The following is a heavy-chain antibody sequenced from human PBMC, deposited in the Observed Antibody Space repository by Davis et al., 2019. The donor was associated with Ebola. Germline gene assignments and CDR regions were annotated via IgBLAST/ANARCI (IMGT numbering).Heavy chain of an antibody. Sequence: MPSETLSLTCAAHGGSFSGFYWSWIRQPPGTGLEWIGYIYYSGSTNYNPSLKSRVTISVDTSKNQFSLKLSSVTAADTAVYYCARVGYYYDSSGYYRGAFDIWGQGTMVTVSS. CDR1: GGSFSGFY. CDR2: IYYSGST. CDR3: ARVGYYYDSSGYYRGAFDI. J-gene: IGHJ3*02. V-gene: IGHV4-59*01. D-gene: IGHD3-22*01.